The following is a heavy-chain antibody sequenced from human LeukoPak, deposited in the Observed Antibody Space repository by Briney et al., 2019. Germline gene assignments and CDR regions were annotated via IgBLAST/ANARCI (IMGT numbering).Heavy chain of an antibody. D-gene: IGHD6-19*01. Sequence: GGSLRLSCAASGFTFSNYGMNWVRQAPGKGLEWVSSISSGSTYMYYADSVKGRFTISRDNTKNSLYLQMNSLRAEDTAVYYCAKGSKKAGIAVAGHDFDYWGQGTLVTVSS. J-gene: IGHJ4*02. CDR1: GFTFSNYG. CDR3: AKGSKKAGIAVAGHDFDY. CDR2: ISSGSTYM. V-gene: IGHV3-21*01.